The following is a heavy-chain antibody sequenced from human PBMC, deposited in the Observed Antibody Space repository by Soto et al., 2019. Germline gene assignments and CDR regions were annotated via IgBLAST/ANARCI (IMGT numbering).Heavy chain of an antibody. D-gene: IGHD4-17*01. CDR3: ARVSLHTVTISHFYY. J-gene: IGHJ4*01. CDR1: RYTFTSYD. V-gene: IGHV1-46*01. Sequence: ASVYVSGTAHRYTFTSYDIYWVAQATGQGLEWMGIINPSGGSTSYAQKFQGRVTMTRDTSTSTVYMELSRLRSEDTAVYYCARVSLHTVTISHFYYWGHGTLVTVSS. CDR2: INPSGGST.